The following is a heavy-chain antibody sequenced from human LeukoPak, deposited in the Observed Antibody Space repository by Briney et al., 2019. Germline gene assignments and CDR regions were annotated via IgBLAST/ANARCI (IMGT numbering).Heavy chain of an antibody. V-gene: IGHV3-23*01. J-gene: IGHJ4*02. D-gene: IGHD4-17*01. CDR1: GYTFSIYA. CDR3: ARNDGDWPRYYFEL. CDR2: IRGSAYAT. Sequence: GGSLILSCAASGYTFSIYAMSWVRHPPGKGLECVSTIRGSAYATYHADSVKGRFTISRDNSKNALYLQLSTLRAEDTAIYYCARNDGDWPRYYFELWGQGSLVTVSS.